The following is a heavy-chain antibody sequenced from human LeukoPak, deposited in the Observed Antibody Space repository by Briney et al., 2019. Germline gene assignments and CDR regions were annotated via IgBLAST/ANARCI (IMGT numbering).Heavy chain of an antibody. Sequence: GGSLRLSCVASGFTFGKYWMSWVRQAPGKGLEWVANIKLDGSEKNYVDSVKGRFTISRDNTKNSLYLQMNSLRGEDTAVYYCAKHKENYGDSCLDDYWGQGTLVTVSS. D-gene: IGHD4-17*01. CDR2: IKLDGSEK. CDR3: AKHKENYGDSCLDDY. CDR1: GFTFGKYW. J-gene: IGHJ4*02. V-gene: IGHV3-7*03.